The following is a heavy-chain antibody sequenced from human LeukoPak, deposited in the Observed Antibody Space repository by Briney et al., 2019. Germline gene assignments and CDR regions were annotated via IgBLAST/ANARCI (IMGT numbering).Heavy chain of an antibody. CDR1: GITFSSYG. J-gene: IGHJ5*02. CDR2: ISSTGGTT. Sequence: GGSLRLSCAASGITFSSYGMSWVRQAPGKGLEWVSSISSTGGTTYYADSVKGRFTISRDNAKNSLYLQMNSLRAEDTAVYYCARDPLVDYDSSGYFSPADWFDPWGQGTLVTVSS. D-gene: IGHD3-22*01. V-gene: IGHV3-23*01. CDR3: ARDPLVDYDSSGYFSPADWFDP.